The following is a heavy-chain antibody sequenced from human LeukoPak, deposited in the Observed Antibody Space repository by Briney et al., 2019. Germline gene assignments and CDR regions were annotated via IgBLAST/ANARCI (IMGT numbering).Heavy chain of an antibody. CDR1: GYTFTSYA. Sequence: ASVKVSCKASGYTFTSYAINWVRQATGQGLEWMGWMNPNSGNTGYAQKFQGRVTMTRNTSISTAYMELSSLRSEDTAVYYCARRASTSCYSRDTAMVCDSYYFDYWGQGTLVTVSS. CDR2: MNPNSGNT. D-gene: IGHD2-2*02. V-gene: IGHV1-8*01. CDR3: ARRASTSCYSRDTAMVCDSYYFDY. J-gene: IGHJ4*02.